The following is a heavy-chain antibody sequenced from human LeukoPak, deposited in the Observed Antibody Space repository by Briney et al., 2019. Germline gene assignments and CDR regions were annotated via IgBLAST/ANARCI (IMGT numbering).Heavy chain of an antibody. D-gene: IGHD2-15*01. CDR2: IQNDASTE. CDR1: GFIFSHYG. CDR3: AREPSQMVGGGLDY. Sequence: GGSLRLSCAASGFIFSHYGMHWVRQAPGKGLEWVAVIQNDASTENFADSVKGRFTISRDNSKNTVFLQMNSLRVEDTAVYYCAREPSQMVGGGLDYGAREPWSPSPQ. V-gene: IGHV3-33*05. J-gene: IGHJ4*02.